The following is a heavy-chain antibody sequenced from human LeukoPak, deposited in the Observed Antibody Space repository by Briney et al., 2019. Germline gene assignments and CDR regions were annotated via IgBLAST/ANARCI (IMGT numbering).Heavy chain of an antibody. V-gene: IGHV4-39*07. CDR3: ARDADSSSWYRIY. D-gene: IGHD6-13*01. Sequence: SETLSLTCTVSGGSISSGGYYWSWIRQPPGKGLEWIGSIYHSGSTYYNPSLKSRVTISVDTSKNQFSLKLSSVTAADTAVYYCARDADSSSWYRIYWGQGTLVTVSS. CDR1: GGSISSGGYY. CDR2: IYHSGST. J-gene: IGHJ4*02.